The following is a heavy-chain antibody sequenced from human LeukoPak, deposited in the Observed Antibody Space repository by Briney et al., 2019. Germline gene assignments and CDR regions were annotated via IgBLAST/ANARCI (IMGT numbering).Heavy chain of an antibody. CDR2: ISKSGDIT. CDR1: GFTLSKYG. CDR3: ATEGFYY. J-gene: IGHJ4*02. V-gene: IGHV3-23*01. Sequence: GGSMRLSCVASGFTLSKYGMKWVRQAAGKGLEYVSGISKSGDITHYVDSVKGRFTISRDNSKNTLYFQMNSLRAEDTALYYCATEGFYYWGPGTLVTVSS.